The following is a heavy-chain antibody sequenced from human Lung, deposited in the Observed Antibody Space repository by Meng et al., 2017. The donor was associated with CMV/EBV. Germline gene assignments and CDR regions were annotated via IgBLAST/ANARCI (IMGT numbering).Heavy chain of an antibody. J-gene: IGHJ4*02. Sequence: CKASGGTLSSYAISWVRQAPGQGLKWMGGIIPIFGTANYAQKFQGRVTITTDESTSTAYMELSSLRSEDTAVYYCATYYYGSGSHGGDWGQGTLVTVSS. CDR3: ATYYYGSGSHGGD. V-gene: IGHV1-69*05. D-gene: IGHD3-10*01. CDR1: GGTLSSYA. CDR2: IIPIFGTA.